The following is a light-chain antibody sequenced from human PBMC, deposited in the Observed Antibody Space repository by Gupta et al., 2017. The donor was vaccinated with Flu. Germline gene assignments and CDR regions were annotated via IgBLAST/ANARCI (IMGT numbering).Light chain of an antibody. Sequence: EIVMTQSPATLSVSPGERATLSCRASQSMSSNLAWYQQKPGQAPRLLIYGASIRATGIPVRFSGSGSGTEFTLTISSLQSEDFAVYYCQQYNNWPLTFGGGTKVEIK. CDR2: GAS. J-gene: IGKJ4*01. CDR3: QQYNNWPLT. CDR1: QSMSSN. V-gene: IGKV3-15*01.